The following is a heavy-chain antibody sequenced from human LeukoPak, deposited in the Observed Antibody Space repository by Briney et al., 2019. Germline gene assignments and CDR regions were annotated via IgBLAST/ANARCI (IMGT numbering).Heavy chain of an antibody. CDR1: GGSISSSSYY. V-gene: IGHV4-39*07. J-gene: IGHJ1*01. D-gene: IGHD3-22*01. CDR3: ATTPLPYYYDSSPLYFQH. CDR2: IYYSGST. Sequence: SETLSLTCTVSGGSISSSSYYWGWIRQPPGKGLEWIGSIYYSGSTYYNPFLKSRVTISVDTSKNQFSLKLSSVTAADTAVYYCATTPLPYYYDSSPLYFQHWGQGTLVTVSS.